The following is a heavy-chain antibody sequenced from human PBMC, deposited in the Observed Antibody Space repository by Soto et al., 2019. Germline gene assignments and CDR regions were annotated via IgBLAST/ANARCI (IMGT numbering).Heavy chain of an antibody. Sequence: PSETLSLTCAVYGGSSSFYYWSWIRQSPGRGLEWIGEINHSGNTKYNPSLKSRVTISGDTSKKQFSLKLTSVTAADTAVYYCARAPDGVVEYFQHWGQGTLVTVSS. CDR3: ARAPDGVVEYFQH. D-gene: IGHD2-15*01. CDR1: GGSSSFYY. V-gene: IGHV4-34*01. CDR2: INHSGNT. J-gene: IGHJ1*01.